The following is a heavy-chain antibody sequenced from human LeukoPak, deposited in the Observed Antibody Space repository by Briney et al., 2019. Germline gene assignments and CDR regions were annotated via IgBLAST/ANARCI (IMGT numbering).Heavy chain of an antibody. CDR3: ATRAFSSTTYGFGF. CDR1: GFTFSSFS. J-gene: IGHJ4*02. V-gene: IGHV3-30*02. CDR2: IRSDGSDK. D-gene: IGHD3-16*01. Sequence: GGSLRLSCTASGFTFSSFSMHWVRQAPGKGLEWVAFIRSDGSDKYYADSLKGRFTISRDNSKNTLYLQLNNLRTEDTAVYHCATRAFSSTTYGFGFWGQGALVTVSS.